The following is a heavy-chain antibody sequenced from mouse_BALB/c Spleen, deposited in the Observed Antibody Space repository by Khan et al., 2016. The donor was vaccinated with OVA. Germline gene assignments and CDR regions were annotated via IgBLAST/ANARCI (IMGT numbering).Heavy chain of an antibody. Sequence: QVQLKESGPGLVAPSQSLSITCTISGFSLTNYGVHWIRQPPGKGLEWLVVIWSDGSTTYNSALKSRVTITKDNSKSQVFLQMNSLQTDDTAIYFCARQPYYHYNIMDYWGQGTSVTVSS. V-gene: IGHV2-6-1*01. CDR2: IWSDGST. J-gene: IGHJ4*01. CDR1: GFSLTNYG. D-gene: IGHD2-10*01. CDR3: ARQPYYHYNIMDY.